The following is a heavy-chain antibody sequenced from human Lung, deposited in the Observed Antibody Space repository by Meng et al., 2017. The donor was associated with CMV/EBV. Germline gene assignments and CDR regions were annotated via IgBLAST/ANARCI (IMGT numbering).Heavy chain of an antibody. CDR2: IYSGGSST. CDR3: AKPIQGTYGMDV. J-gene: IGHJ6*02. D-gene: IGHD2-2*02. Sequence: GKSLKISCAASGFTFSSSAMSWVRQAPGKGLEWVSVIYSGGSSTYYADSVKGRFTISRDNSKNTLYLQMNSLRAEDTAVYYCAKPIQGTYGMDVWGQGTTVTVSS. CDR1: GFTFSSSA. V-gene: IGHV3-23*03.